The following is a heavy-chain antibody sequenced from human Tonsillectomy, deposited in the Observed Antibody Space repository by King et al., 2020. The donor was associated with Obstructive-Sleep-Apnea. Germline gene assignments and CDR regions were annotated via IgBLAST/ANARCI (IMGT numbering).Heavy chain of an antibody. CDR2: IYWDDDK. D-gene: IGHD6-13*01. CDR3: APVQQQLVHGY. V-gene: IGHV2-5*02. Sequence: TLKESGPTLVKPTQTLTLTCTFSGFSLSTSGVGVGWVRQPPGKALEWLALIYWDDDKRYSPSLKSRLTITKDTSKNQVVLIMTNMDPVATATYYCAPVQQQLVHGYWGQGTLVTVSS. J-gene: IGHJ4*02. CDR1: GFSLSTSGVG.